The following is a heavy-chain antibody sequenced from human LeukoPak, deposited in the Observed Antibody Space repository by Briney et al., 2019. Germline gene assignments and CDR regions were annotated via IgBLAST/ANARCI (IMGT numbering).Heavy chain of an antibody. CDR1: GFTFSSYE. Sequence: PGGSLRLSCAASGFTFSSYEMNWVRQAPGKGLEWVSFITSSGNTMYYADSVKGRFTISRDNAKNSLYLQMNSLRAEDTAVYYCARAYCSSTSCRDYYYGMDVWGLGTTVTVSS. CDR2: ITSSGNTM. J-gene: IGHJ6*02. V-gene: IGHV3-48*03. CDR3: ARAYCSSTSCRDYYYGMDV. D-gene: IGHD2-2*01.